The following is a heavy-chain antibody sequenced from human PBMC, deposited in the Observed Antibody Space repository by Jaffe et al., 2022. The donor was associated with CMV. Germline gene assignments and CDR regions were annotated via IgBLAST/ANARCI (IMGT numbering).Heavy chain of an antibody. CDR2: IYSGGST. Sequence: EVQLVESGGGLVQPGGSLRLSCAASGFTVSSNYMSWVRQAPGKGLEWVSVIYSGGSTYYADSVKGRFTISRDNSKNTLYLQMNSLRAEDTAVYYCATDIVVVPAAMGGGGPGFYWGQGTLVTVSS. J-gene: IGHJ4*02. V-gene: IGHV3-66*01. CDR3: ATDIVVVPAAMGGGGPGFY. CDR1: GFTVSSNY. D-gene: IGHD2-2*01.